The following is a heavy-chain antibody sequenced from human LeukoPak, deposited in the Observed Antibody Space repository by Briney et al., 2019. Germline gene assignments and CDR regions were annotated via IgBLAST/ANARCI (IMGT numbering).Heavy chain of an antibody. CDR1: GGSFSGYY. J-gene: IGHJ5*02. D-gene: IGHD3-10*01. CDR3: ARGNTMVRGP. CDR2: INHSGST. Sequence: PSETLSLTCAVYGGSFSGYYWSWIRQPPGKGLEWIGEINHSGSTNYNPSLKSRVTISVDTSKNQFSLKLSSVTAADTAVYYCARGNTMVRGPWGQGTLVTVSS. V-gene: IGHV4-34*01.